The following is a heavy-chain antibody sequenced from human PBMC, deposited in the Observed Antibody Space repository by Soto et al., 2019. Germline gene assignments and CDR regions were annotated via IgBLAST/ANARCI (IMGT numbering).Heavy chain of an antibody. V-gene: IGHV4-31*03. CDR1: GGSISSGGYY. D-gene: IGHD5-12*01. CDR2: IYYSGST. Sequence: SETLSLTCTVSGGSISSGGYYWSWIRQHPGKGLEWIGYIYYSGSTYYNPSLKSRVTISVDTSKNQFSLKLSSVTAADTAVYYCASSARGYSGYGKTAWGQGTLVTVSS. J-gene: IGHJ5*02. CDR3: ASSARGYSGYGKTA.